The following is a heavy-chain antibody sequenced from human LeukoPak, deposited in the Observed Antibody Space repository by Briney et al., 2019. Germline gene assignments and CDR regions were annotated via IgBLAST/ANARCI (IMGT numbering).Heavy chain of an antibody. CDR2: INPNSGGT. D-gene: IGHD1-26*01. Sequence: ASVKVSCKASGYTFTGYYMHWVRQAPGQGLEWMGWINPNSGGTNYAQKFQGRVTMTRDTSISTAYMELSRLRSDDTAVYYCARVGGVDYSSYYGMDVWAKGPRSPSP. V-gene: IGHV1-2*02. CDR1: GYTFTGYY. CDR3: ARVGGVDYSSYYGMDV. J-gene: IGHJ6*02.